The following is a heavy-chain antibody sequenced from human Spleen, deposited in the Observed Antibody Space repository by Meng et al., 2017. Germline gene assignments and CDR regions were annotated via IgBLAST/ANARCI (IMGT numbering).Heavy chain of an antibody. D-gene: IGHD4-17*01. CDR1: TYTFSGFG. J-gene: IGHJ4*02. CDR3: SRARRAYGDYFNY. Sequence: ASAKVSCKASTYTFSGFGITWVRHAPGQGLEWRVANSAYNGNTNYAQNLQGRVTMTTHTSTSTAYMELRSMRSDDTAVYYCSRARRAYGDYFNYWGQGALVTVSS. CDR2: NSAYNGNT. V-gene: IGHV1-18*01.